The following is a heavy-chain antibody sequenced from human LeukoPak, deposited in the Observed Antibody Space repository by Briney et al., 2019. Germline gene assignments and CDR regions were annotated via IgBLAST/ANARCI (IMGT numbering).Heavy chain of an antibody. CDR2: IYYSGST. Sequence: PSETLSLTCTVSGGSISSYYWSWIRQPPGKGLEWIGYIYYSGSTNYNPSLNSRVTISVDTSKKQFSLKLTSVTAADTAVYHCARGSSSGTSGHDAFDIWGQGTMVTVSS. CDR3: ARGSSSGTSGHDAFDI. CDR1: GGSISSYY. V-gene: IGHV4-59*12. J-gene: IGHJ3*02. D-gene: IGHD5-12*01.